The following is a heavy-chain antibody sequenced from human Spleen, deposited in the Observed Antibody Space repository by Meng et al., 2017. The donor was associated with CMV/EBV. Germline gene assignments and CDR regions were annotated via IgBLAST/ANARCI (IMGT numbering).Heavy chain of an antibody. J-gene: IGHJ4*02. CDR2: INRDGSQQ. Sequence: GGSLRLSCAASGFTFSTSWMSWVRQAPGKGLEWVANINRDGSQQYYVDSAKGRFTISRDNAKSSLYLHMNSLRADDAAVYYCARDPHFGALDYWGQGTLVTVSS. CDR3: ARDPHFGALDY. D-gene: IGHD1-26*01. CDR1: GFTFSTSW. V-gene: IGHV3-7*01.